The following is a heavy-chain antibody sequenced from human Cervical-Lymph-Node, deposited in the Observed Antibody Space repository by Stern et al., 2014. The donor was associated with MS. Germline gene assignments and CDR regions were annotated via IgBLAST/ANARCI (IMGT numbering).Heavy chain of an antibody. J-gene: IGHJ4*02. D-gene: IGHD5-24*01. V-gene: IGHV3-11*01. CDR3: AAGGWLQSFDY. CDR1: GFTFSDYS. CDR2: ISSSGSTK. Sequence: VQLVESGGGLVNPGGSLRLSCAASGFTFSDYSMSWIRQAPGKGLEWLSYISSSGSTKKYADSVKGRFTISRDNTKDSLFLQMNSLRAEDTAVYYCAAGGWLQSFDYWGQGNLVTVSS.